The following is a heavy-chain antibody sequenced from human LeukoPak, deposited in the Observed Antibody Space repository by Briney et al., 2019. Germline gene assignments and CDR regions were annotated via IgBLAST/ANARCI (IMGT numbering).Heavy chain of an antibody. CDR1: GFTFSSYW. J-gene: IGHJ4*02. V-gene: IGHV3-21*01. CDR3: ARDMDLDIVVVVAATALDY. D-gene: IGHD2-15*01. Sequence: GGSLRLSCAASGFTFSSYWMNWVRQAPGKGLEWVSSISSSSSYIYYADSVKGRFTISRDNAKNSLYLQMNSLRAEDTAVYYCARDMDLDIVVVVAATALDYWGQGALVTVSS. CDR2: ISSSSSYI.